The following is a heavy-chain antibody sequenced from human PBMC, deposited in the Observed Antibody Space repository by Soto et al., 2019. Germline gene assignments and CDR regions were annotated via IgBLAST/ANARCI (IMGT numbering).Heavy chain of an antibody. V-gene: IGHV4-59*12. D-gene: IGHD5-12*01. Sequence: SETLSLTCTVSGGSISSYYWSWIRQPPGKGLEWIGYIYYSGSTNYNPSLKSRVTISVDTSKNQFSLKLSSVTAADTAAYYCAKDAGNSGYVVVNWFDPWGQGTLVTVSS. CDR1: GGSISSYY. CDR2: IYYSGST. J-gene: IGHJ5*02. CDR3: AKDAGNSGYVVVNWFDP.